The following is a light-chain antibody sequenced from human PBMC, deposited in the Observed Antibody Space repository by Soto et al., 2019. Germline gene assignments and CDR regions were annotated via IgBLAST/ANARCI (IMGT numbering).Light chain of an antibody. CDR3: QQSYSTPYT. CDR2: AAF. CDR1: QSMSNY. Sequence: DIQMTQSPSSLSASVGDRVTITCRASQSMSNYLNWYQHKPGKAPKVLIYAAFTLQSGVPSRFSGRGSGTDFTLTISSLQPEDFATFHCQQSYSTPYTFCQGTKLEIK. V-gene: IGKV1-39*01. J-gene: IGKJ2*01.